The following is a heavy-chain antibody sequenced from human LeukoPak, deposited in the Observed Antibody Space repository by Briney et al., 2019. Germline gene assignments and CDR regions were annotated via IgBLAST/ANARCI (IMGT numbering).Heavy chain of an antibody. Sequence: SVKVSCKASGYTFTSYGISWVRQAPGQGLEWMGGIIPIFGTANYAQKFQGRVTITEDESTSTAYMELSSLRSEDTAVYYCARGETYYYDSSGYYFYYWGQGTLVTVSS. D-gene: IGHD3-22*01. CDR1: GYTFTSYG. CDR3: ARGETYYYDSSGYYFYY. V-gene: IGHV1-69*13. CDR2: IIPIFGTA. J-gene: IGHJ4*02.